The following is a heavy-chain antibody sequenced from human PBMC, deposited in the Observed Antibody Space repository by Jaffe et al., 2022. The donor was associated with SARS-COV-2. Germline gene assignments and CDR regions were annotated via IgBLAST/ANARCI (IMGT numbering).Heavy chain of an antibody. CDR1: GFTFSSYG. V-gene: IGHV3-30*18. CDR3: AKDSWDPRAYYFDY. Sequence: QVQLVESGGGVVQPGRSLRLSCAASGFTFSSYGMHWVRQAPGKGLEWVAVISYDGSNKYYADSVKGRFTISRDNSKNTLYLQMNSLRAEDTAVYYCAKDSWDPRAYYFDYWGQGTLVTVSS. J-gene: IGHJ4*02. D-gene: IGHD1-26*01. CDR2: ISYDGSNK.